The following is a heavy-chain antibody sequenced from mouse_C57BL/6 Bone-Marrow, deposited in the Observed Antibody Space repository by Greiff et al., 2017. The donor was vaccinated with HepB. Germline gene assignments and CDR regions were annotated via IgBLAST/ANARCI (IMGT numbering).Heavy chain of an antibody. J-gene: IGHJ3*01. CDR2: IDPSDSET. CDR1: GYTFTSYW. CDR3: ARSDGPGGFAY. D-gene: IGHD2-3*01. Sequence: QVQLQQPGAELVRPGSSVKLSCKASGYTFTSYWMHWVKQRPIQGLEWIGNIDPSDSETHYNQKFKDKATLTVDKSSSTAYMQLSSLTSEDSAVYYCARSDGPGGFAYWGQGTLVTVS. V-gene: IGHV1-52*01.